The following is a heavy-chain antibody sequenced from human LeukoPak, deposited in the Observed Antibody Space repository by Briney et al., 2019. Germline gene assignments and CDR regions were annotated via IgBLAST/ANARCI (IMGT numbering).Heavy chain of an antibody. Sequence: PGGSLRLSCAASGFTFSSYSMNWVRQAPGKGLEWVSSISSSSSYIYYADSVKGRFTISRDNAKTSLFLHMNSLRGEDTAVYYCARGDPTMVVVAIDYWGRGTLATVSS. J-gene: IGHJ4*02. CDR2: ISSSSSYI. CDR1: GFTFSSYS. CDR3: ARGDPTMVVVAIDY. V-gene: IGHV3-21*06. D-gene: IGHD3-22*01.